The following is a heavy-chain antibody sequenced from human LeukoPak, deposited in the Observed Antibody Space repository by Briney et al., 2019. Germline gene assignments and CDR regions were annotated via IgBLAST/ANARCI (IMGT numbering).Heavy chain of an antibody. CDR2: ISAYNGNT. CDR3: ARDRGSTSIVVVPFDY. Sequence: GALVKVSCKASGYTFTSYGISWVRQAPGQGLEWMGWISAYNGNTNYAQKLKGRVTMTTDTSTSTAYMELRSLRSDDTAVYYCARDRGSTSIVVVPFDYWGQGTLVTVSS. CDR1: GYTFTSYG. J-gene: IGHJ4*02. V-gene: IGHV1-18*04. D-gene: IGHD2-15*01.